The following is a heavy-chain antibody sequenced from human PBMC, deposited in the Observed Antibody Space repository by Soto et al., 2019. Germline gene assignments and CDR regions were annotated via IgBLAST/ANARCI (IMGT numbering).Heavy chain of an antibody. CDR3: ARNVFDYGDSDYFDY. CDR1: GFTFSTYY. J-gene: IGHJ4*02. V-gene: IGHV3-21*01. Sequence: PGGSLRLSCAASGFTFSTYYMAWVRQAPGKGLEWVSSISSSGGSISYADSLRGRFTISRDNAALYLQMNSLRAEDTAVYYCARNVFDYGDSDYFDYWGQGTLVTVSS. D-gene: IGHD4-17*01. CDR2: ISSSGGSI.